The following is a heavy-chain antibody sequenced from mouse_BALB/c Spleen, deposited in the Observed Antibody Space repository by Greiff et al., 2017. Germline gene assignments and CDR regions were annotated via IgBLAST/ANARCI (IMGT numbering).Heavy chain of an antibody. CDR3: AREAYDYEGYAMDY. V-gene: IGHV1-18*01. J-gene: IGHJ4*01. CDR2: INPNNGGT. Sequence: EVQLQESGPELVKPGASVKIPCKASGYTFTDYNMDWVKQSHGKSLEWIGDINPNNGGTIYNQKFKDKATLTVDKSSSTAYMQLSSPTSEDSAVYYCAREAYDYEGYAMDYWGQGTSVTVSS. D-gene: IGHD2-4*01. CDR1: GYTFTDYN.